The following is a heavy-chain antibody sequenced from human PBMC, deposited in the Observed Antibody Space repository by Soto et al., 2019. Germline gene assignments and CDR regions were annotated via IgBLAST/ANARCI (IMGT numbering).Heavy chain of an antibody. V-gene: IGHV4-39*01. CDR1: GGSVSNSNYY. CDR2: VYYRGRS. J-gene: IGHJ4*02. Sequence: SETLSLTCTVSGGSVSNSNYYWGWIRQSPGKGLEWIGSVYYRGRSYSKSSVKSRVTISVDTSKNQFSLNLNSVTASDTAVYFCVSQRTSVLTQAYFDYWGPGALVTVSS. D-gene: IGHD2-8*01. CDR3: VSQRTSVLTQAYFDY.